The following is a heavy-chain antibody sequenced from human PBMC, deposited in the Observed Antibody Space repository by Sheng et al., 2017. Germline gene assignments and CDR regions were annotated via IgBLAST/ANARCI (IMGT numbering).Heavy chain of an antibody. V-gene: IGHV4-34*01. CDR2: INHSGST. Sequence: QVQLQQWGAGLLKPSETLSLTCAVYGGSFSDYYWSWIRQPPGKGLEWIAEINHSGSTNYNPSLKSRVTILVDTSKNQFSLKLTSVTAADSAVYYCAREKDTPTYGMDVWGQGTTVTVSS. CDR1: GGSFSDYY. CDR3: AREKDTPTYGMDV. D-gene: IGHD5-18*01. J-gene: IGHJ6*02.